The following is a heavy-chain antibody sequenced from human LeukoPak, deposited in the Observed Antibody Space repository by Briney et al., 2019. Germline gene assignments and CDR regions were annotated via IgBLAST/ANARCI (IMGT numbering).Heavy chain of an antibody. CDR3: ARDHGYCSGGSCYSQHYYYYMDV. J-gene: IGHJ6*03. CDR2: ISYGGGT. V-gene: IGHV4-39*07. CDR1: GGSISSSGYF. D-gene: IGHD2-15*01. Sequence: PSETLSLTCAVSGGSISSSGYFWGWIRQSPGKGLEWIGSISYGGGTYYNPSLKSRVTISLDTSKNQFSLRLSSVTPEDTAVYYCARDHGYCSGGSCYSQHYYYYMDVWGKGTTVTISS.